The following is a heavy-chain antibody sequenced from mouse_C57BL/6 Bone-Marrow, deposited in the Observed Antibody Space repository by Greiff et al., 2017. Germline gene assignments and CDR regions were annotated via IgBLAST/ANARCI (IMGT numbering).Heavy chain of an antibody. CDR2: INYDGSST. V-gene: IGHV5-16*01. J-gene: IGHJ1*03. Sequence: DVKLVESEGGLVQPGSSMKLSCTASGFPFSDYYMAWVRQVPEKGLEWVANINYDGSSTYYLDSLKSRFIISRDNAKNILYLQMSSLKSEDTATYYCARDDDYYGSSSYWYFDVWGTGTTVTVSS. CDR3: ARDDDYYGSSSYWYFDV. CDR1: GFPFSDYY. D-gene: IGHD1-1*01.